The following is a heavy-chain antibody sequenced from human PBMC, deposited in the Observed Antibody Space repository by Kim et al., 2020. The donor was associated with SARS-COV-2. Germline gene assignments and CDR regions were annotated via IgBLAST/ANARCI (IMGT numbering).Heavy chain of an antibody. CDR1: GFTFDDYA. D-gene: IGHD6-19*01. CDR2: ISWNSGSI. Sequence: GGSLRLFCAASGFTFDDYAMHWVRQAPGKGLEWVSGISWNSGSIGYADSVKGRFTISRDNAKNSLYLQMNSLRAEDTALYYCAKDWSSGWKALYYFDYWGQGTLVTVSS. V-gene: IGHV3-9*01. J-gene: IGHJ4*02. CDR3: AKDWSSGWKALYYFDY.